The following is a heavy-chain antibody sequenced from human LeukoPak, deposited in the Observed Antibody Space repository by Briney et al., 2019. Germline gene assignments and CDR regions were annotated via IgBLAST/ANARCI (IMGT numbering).Heavy chain of an antibody. D-gene: IGHD2-2*02. Sequence: GGSLRLSCAASGFTFSSYSMNWVRQAPGKGLEWVSSISSSSSYIYYADSVKGRFTISRDNAKSSLYLQMNSLRAEDTAVYYCARRGRGYCSSTSCYTHRGPFDYWGQGTLVTVSS. CDR3: ARRGRGYCSSTSCYTHRGPFDY. CDR2: ISSSSSYI. V-gene: IGHV3-21*01. CDR1: GFTFSSYS. J-gene: IGHJ4*02.